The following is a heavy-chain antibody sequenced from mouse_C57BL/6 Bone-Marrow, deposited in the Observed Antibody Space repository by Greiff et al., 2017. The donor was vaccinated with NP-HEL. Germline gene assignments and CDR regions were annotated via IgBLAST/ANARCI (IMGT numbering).Heavy chain of an antibody. J-gene: IGHJ4*01. V-gene: IGHV1-9*01. D-gene: IGHD2-1*01. CDR3: ARDYGSGYGFDYAMDY. CDR2: ILRGSGST. CDR1: GYTFTGYW. Sequence: QVQLKESGAELMKPGASVKLSCKATGYTFTGYWMEWVKQRPGHGLEWIGEILRGSGSTNYNEKFKGQATFSADNSSNTDYMQLSSLTTEDSAIYYCARDYGSGYGFDYAMDYWGQGTWVTVSS.